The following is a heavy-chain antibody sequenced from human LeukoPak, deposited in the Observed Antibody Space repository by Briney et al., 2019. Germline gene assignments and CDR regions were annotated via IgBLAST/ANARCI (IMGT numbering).Heavy chain of an antibody. Sequence: SETLSLTCTVSGGSISSYYWSWIRQPPGKGLEWIGYIYYSGSTNYNTSLKSRVTISVDTSKNQFSLKLSSVTAADTAVYYCARDGYSGNYRLAFDIWGQGTMVTVSS. CDR1: GGSISSYY. V-gene: IGHV4-59*01. CDR2: IYYSGST. J-gene: IGHJ3*02. D-gene: IGHD1-26*01. CDR3: ARDGYSGNYRLAFDI.